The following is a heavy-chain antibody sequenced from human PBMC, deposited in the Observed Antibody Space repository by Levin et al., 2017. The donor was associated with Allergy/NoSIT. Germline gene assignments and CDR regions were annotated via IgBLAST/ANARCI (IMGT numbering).Heavy chain of an antibody. Sequence: PGESLKISCKGSGYRFSSFWIGWVRHMPGKGLEWMGIIYPGDSDTKYSPSFQGQVTISVDKSISTAYLQWSSLKASDTAIYYCAIYGSGTYYFDHWGQGTRVTVSS. J-gene: IGHJ4*01. V-gene: IGHV5-51*01. CDR1: GYRFSSFW. D-gene: IGHD3-10*01. CDR3: AIYGSGTYYFDH. CDR2: IYPGDSDT.